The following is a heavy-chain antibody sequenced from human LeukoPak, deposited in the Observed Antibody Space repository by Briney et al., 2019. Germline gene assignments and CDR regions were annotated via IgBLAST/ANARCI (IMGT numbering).Heavy chain of an antibody. V-gene: IGHV4-61*08. CDR3: ARLDSRSYDYVWGSYRHIGFDY. CDR2: IYYSGST. CDR1: GGSISSGGYY. Sequence: PSETLSLTCTVSGGSISSGGYYWSWIRQHPGKGLEWIGYIYYSGSTNYNPSLKSRVTISVDTSKNQFSLKLSSVTAADTAVYYCARLDSRSYDYVWGSYRHIGFDYWGQGTLVTVSS. D-gene: IGHD3-16*02. J-gene: IGHJ4*02.